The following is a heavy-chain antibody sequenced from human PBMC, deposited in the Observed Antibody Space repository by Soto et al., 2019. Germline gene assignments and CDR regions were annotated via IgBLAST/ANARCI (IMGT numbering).Heavy chain of an antibody. D-gene: IGHD3-10*01. CDR3: ARDLWFGELSGGMDV. J-gene: IGHJ6*02. CDR2: IYYSGST. V-gene: IGHV4-59*01. Sequence: SETLSLTCTVSGGSISSYYWSWIRQPPGKGLEWIGYIYYSGSTNYNPSLKSRVTISVDTSKSQFSLKLSSVIAADTAVYYCARDLWFGELSGGMDVWGQGTTVTVSS. CDR1: GGSISSYY.